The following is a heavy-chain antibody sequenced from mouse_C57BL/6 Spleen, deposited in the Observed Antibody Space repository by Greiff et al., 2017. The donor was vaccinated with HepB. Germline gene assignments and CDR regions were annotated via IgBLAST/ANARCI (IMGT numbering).Heavy chain of an antibody. Sequence: EVKLLESGPGLVKPSQSLSLTCSVTGYSITSGYYWNWIRQFPGNKLEWMGYISYDGSNNYNPSLKNRISITRDTSKNQFFLKLNSVTTEDTATYYCARERLDGSSYVTYFDVWGTGTTVTVSS. J-gene: IGHJ1*03. CDR1: GYSITSGYY. D-gene: IGHD1-1*01. CDR3: ARERLDGSSYVTYFDV. CDR2: ISYDGSN. V-gene: IGHV3-6*01.